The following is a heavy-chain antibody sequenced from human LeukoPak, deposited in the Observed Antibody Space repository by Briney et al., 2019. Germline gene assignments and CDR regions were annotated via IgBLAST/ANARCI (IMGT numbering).Heavy chain of an antibody. CDR1: GFTFSSYF. D-gene: IGHD1-26*01. Sequence: GGSLRPSCAASGFTFSSYFMNWVRQAPGKGLEWVSHITASGTAMFYADSVKGRFTISRDNAKNSLYLQMNSLRDEDTAVYYCASSGSYRLDYWGQGTLVTVSS. CDR3: ASSGSYRLDY. CDR2: ITASGTAM. J-gene: IGHJ4*02. V-gene: IGHV3-48*02.